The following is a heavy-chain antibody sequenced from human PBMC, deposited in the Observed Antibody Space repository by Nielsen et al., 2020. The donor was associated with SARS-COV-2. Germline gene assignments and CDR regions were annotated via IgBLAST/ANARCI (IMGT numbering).Heavy chain of an antibody. CDR2: IYSGGST. CDR3: ARGSDYYDSSGLV. Sequence: VRQAPGKGLEWVSVIYSGGSTYYADSVKGRFTISRDNSKNTLYLQMNILRAEDTAVYYCARGSDYYDSSGLVWGQGTMVTVSS. J-gene: IGHJ3*01. D-gene: IGHD3-22*01. V-gene: IGHV3-53*01.